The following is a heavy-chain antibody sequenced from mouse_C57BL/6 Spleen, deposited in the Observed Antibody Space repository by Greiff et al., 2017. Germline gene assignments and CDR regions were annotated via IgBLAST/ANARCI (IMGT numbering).Heavy chain of an antibody. J-gene: IGHJ4*01. D-gene: IGHD1-1*02. V-gene: IGHV1-81*01. CDR2: IYRRCGHT. Sequence: QVQLQQSGAELARPGASVKLSCKASGYTFTSYGISWVKQRTGQGLEWIGEIYRRCGHTYYNAKFKGKATRTADKSSSTAYMERRSRTSEDSAVYFWARSAGGYYAIDYWGQGTSVTVSS. CDR3: ARSAGGYYAIDY. CDR1: GYTFTSYG.